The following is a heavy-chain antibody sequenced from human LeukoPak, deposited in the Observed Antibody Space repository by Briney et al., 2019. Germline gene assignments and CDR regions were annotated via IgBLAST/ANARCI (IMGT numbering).Heavy chain of an antibody. CDR1: GFTFSSYA. J-gene: IGHJ4*02. CDR2: ISGSGGST. D-gene: IGHD6-19*01. V-gene: IGHV3-23*01. Sequence: PGRSLRLSCAASGFTFSSYAMSWVRQAPGKGLEWVSAISGSGGSTYYADSVKGRFTISRDNSKNTLYLQMNSLRAEDTAVYYCANPGGFKQWLVNFDYWGQGTLVTVSS. CDR3: ANPGGFKQWLVNFDY.